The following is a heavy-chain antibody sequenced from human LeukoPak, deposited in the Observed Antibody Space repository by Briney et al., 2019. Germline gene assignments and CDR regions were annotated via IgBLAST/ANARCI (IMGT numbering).Heavy chain of an antibody. CDR3: ARVGYNYAPSAFDI. J-gene: IGHJ3*02. V-gene: IGHV4-39*07. CDR1: GGSISSSSYY. Sequence: PSETLSLTCTVSGGSISSSSYYWGWIRQPPGKGLEWIGSIYYSGSTYYNPSLKSRVTLSVDTSKNQFSLKLSSVTAADTAVYYCARVGYNYAPSAFDIWGQGTMVTVSS. D-gene: IGHD1-1*01. CDR2: IYYSGST.